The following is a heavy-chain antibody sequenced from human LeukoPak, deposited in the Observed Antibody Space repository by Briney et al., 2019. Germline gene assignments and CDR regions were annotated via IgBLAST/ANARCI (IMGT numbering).Heavy chain of an antibody. D-gene: IGHD3-22*01. CDR1: GYSFTSYW. J-gene: IGHJ3*02. Sequence: GESLKISCKGSGYSFTSYWIGWVRQMPGKGLEWMGIIYAGDSDTRYSSSFQGQVTISADKSISTAYLQWSSLKASDTAMYYCARDYYDSSGYPLWAFDIWGQGTMVTVSS. V-gene: IGHV5-51*01. CDR3: ARDYYDSSGYPLWAFDI. CDR2: IYAGDSDT.